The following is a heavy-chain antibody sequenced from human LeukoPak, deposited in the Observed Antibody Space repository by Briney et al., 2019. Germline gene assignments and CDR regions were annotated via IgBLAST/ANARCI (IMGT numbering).Heavy chain of an antibody. D-gene: IGHD5-24*01. CDR2: ISYSGST. J-gene: IGHJ3*02. CDR3: ARATEMATIKRADAFDI. V-gene: IGHV4-59*01. Sequence: SETLSLTCTVSGGSISGYYWSWIRQPPGKGLEWVGYISYSGSTNYNPSLKSRVTISVDTSKNQFSLKLSSVTAADTAVYYCARATEMATIKRADAFDIWGQGTMVTVSS. CDR1: GGSISGYY.